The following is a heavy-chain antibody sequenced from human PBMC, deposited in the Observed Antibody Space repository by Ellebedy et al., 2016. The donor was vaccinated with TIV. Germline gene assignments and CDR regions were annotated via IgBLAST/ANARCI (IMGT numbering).Heavy chain of an antibody. J-gene: IGHJ3*02. CDR3: ASTGYSSGWYVPARPFDI. Sequence: MPSETLSLTCTVSGGSISSYYWSWIRQPPGKGLEWIGYIYYSGSTNYNPSPKSRVTISVDTSKNQFSLKLSSVTAADTAVYYCASTGYSSGWYVPARPFDIWGQGTMVTVSS. D-gene: IGHD6-19*01. CDR1: GGSISSYY. V-gene: IGHV4-59*08. CDR2: IYYSGST.